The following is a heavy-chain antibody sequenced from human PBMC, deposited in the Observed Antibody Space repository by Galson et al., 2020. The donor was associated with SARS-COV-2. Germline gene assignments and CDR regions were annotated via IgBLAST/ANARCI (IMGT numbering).Heavy chain of an antibody. D-gene: IGHD6-13*01. V-gene: IGHV4-39*07. CDR2: AFYGGNT. J-gene: IGHJ6*02. CDR3: ARVTAYSSSWNFHYCGMDV. Sequence: ASETLSLTCSVSGGSIDSSIYYWGWFRQPPGKGLEWIGTAFYGGNTYYNPSLRSRVTISVDTSKNQFSLKLTSVTAADTAVYYCARVTAYSSSWNFHYCGMDVWGQGTTVTVSS. CDR1: GGSIDSSIYY.